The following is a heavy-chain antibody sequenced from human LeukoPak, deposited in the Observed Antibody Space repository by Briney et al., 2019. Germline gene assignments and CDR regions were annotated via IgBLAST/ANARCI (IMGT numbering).Heavy chain of an antibody. D-gene: IGHD3-22*01. Sequence: ASVKVSCKASGYTFTSYDINWVRQAPGQGLEWMGIINPSGGSTSYAQKFQGRVTMTRDMSTSTVYMELSSLRSEDTAVYYCARDTYYYDSSGLDYWGQGTLVTVSS. CDR1: GYTFTSYD. V-gene: IGHV1-46*01. J-gene: IGHJ4*02. CDR3: ARDTYYYDSSGLDY. CDR2: INPSGGST.